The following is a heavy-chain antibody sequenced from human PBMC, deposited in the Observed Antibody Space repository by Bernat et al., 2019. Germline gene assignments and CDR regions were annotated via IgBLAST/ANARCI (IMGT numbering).Heavy chain of an antibody. V-gene: IGHV4-30-4*01. CDR3: ARESGSPRSAAIRYYYYGMDV. CDR1: GGSISSGDYY. Sequence: QVQLQESGPGLVKPSQTLSLTCTVPGGSISSGDYYWSWIRQPPGKGLEWIGYIYYSGSTYYNPSLKSRVTISVDTSKNQFSLKLSSVTAADTAVYYCARESGSPRSAAIRYYYYGMDVWGQGTTVTVSS. D-gene: IGHD2-2*01. CDR2: IYYSGST. J-gene: IGHJ6*02.